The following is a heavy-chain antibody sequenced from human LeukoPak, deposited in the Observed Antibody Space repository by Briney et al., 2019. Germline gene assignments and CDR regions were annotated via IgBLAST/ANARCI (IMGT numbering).Heavy chain of an antibody. CDR2: ISAYNGNT. Sequence: ASVKVSCKASGYTFTSYGISWVRQAPGQGLEWMGWISAYNGNTNYAQKLQGRVTITTDESTSTAYMELSSLRSEDTAVYYCARDPSGGSGSYSNWFDPWGQGTLVTVSS. V-gene: IGHV1-18*01. D-gene: IGHD3-10*01. J-gene: IGHJ5*02. CDR1: GYTFTSYG. CDR3: ARDPSGGSGSYSNWFDP.